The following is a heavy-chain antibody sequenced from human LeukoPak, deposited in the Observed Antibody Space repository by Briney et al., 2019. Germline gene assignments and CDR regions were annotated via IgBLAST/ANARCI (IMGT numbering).Heavy chain of an antibody. CDR1: GFTFSSYG. CDR2: ISGSGGST. V-gene: IGHV3-23*01. D-gene: IGHD5-24*01. CDR3: AKTSRDGYNKYYFDY. J-gene: IGHJ4*02. Sequence: GGSLRLSCAPSGFTFSSYGMSWVRQAAGPGLEWVSAISGSGGSTYYADSVKGRFTISRDNSKNTLYLQMNSLRAEDTAVYYCAKTSRDGYNKYYFDYWGQGTLVTVSS.